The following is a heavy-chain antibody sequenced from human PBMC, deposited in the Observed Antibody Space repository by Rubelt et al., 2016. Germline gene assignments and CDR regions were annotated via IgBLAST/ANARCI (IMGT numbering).Heavy chain of an antibody. D-gene: IGHD3-22*01. Sequence: RGSYYWSWIRQPPGKGLEWIGYIYYSGSTNYNPSLKSRVTISVDTSKNQFSLKLSSVTAADTAVYSCARPTCGGYYLPYYFDYWGQGTLVTVSS. CDR1: RGSYY. J-gene: IGHJ4*02. CDR2: IYYSGST. V-gene: IGHV4-61*07. CDR3: ARPTCGGYYLPYYFDY.